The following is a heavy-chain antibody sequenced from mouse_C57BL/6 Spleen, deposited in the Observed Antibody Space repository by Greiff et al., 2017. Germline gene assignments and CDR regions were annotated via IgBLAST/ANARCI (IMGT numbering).Heavy chain of an antibody. CDR3: ARNFYYDYDGYYFDY. D-gene: IGHD2-4*01. V-gene: IGHV1-64*01. CDR2: IHPNSGST. J-gene: IGHJ2*01. Sequence: QVQLQQPGAELVKPGASVKLSCKASGYTFTSYWMHWVKQRPGQGLEWIGMIHPNSGSTNYNEKFKSKATLTVDKSSSTAYMQLSSLTSEDSAVYYCARNFYYDYDGYYFDYWGQGTTLTVSS. CDR1: GYTFTSYW.